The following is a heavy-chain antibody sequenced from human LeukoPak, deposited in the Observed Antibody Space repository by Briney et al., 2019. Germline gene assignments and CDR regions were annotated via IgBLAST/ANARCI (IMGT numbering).Heavy chain of an antibody. CDR1: GFTFSSYS. Sequence: PGGSLRLSCAASGFTFSSYSIHWVRQAPGKGLEWVAVIWSDGSKKYYADSVKGRFTISRDNSKNTLYLQVDSLRAEDTAVYYCAKDRGPNGVRLIDYWGQGTLVTVSS. CDR3: AKDRGPNGVRLIDY. D-gene: IGHD2-8*01. J-gene: IGHJ4*02. CDR2: IWSDGSKK. V-gene: IGHV3-33*03.